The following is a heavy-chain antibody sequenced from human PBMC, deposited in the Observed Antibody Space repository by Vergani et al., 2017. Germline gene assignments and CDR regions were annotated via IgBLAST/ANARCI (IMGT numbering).Heavy chain of an antibody. J-gene: IGHJ6*03. Sequence: QVQLQQWGAGLLKPSETLSLTCAVYGGYFSGYYWSWIRQPPGKGLEWIGEINHSGSTNYNPSLKSRVTISVDTSKNQFSLKLSSVTAADTAVYYCAREVAARRYYYYYMDVWGKGTTVTVSS. V-gene: IGHV4-34*01. D-gene: IGHD6-6*01. CDR3: AREVAARRYYYYYMDV. CDR1: GGYFSGYY. CDR2: INHSGST.